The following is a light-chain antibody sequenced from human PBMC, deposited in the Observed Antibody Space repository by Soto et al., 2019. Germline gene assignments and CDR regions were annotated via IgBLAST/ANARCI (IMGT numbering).Light chain of an antibody. J-gene: IGLJ2*01. CDR2: DVT. V-gene: IGLV2-14*03. Sequence: QSALTQPASVSGSPGQSITISCTGTSSDVGGYNFVSWYQQHPGKAPKLMIYDVTNRPSGVSNRFSGSKSGNTASLTISGLQAEDEADYYCSSYARSNTLLFGGGTQLTVL. CDR1: SSDVGGYNF. CDR3: SSYARSNTLL.